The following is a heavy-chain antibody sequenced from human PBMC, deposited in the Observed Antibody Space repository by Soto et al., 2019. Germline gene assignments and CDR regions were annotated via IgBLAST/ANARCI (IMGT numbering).Heavy chain of an antibody. J-gene: IGHJ4*02. CDR3: ARDLGGGSLDS. D-gene: IGHD2-15*01. CDR2: ISAYNGNT. Sequence: ASVKVSGKASGYTFTSYGISWVRQAPGQGLEWMGWISAYNGNTNYAQKLRGRVTMTTDTSTSTAYMELRSLRSDDTAVYYCARDLGGGSLDSWGQETLVTVPS. V-gene: IGHV1-18*01. CDR1: GYTFTSYG.